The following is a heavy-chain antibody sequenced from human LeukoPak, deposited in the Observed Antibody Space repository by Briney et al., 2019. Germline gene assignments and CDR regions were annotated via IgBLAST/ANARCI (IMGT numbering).Heavy chain of an antibody. V-gene: IGHV3-30*03. CDR2: IAADGGVK. J-gene: IGHJ4*02. CDR3: AREATWGQWYFDP. CDR1: GFTFHDHG. Sequence: PGTSLRLSCAASGFTFHDHGMDWVRQAPGKGLEWVAVIAADGGVKQYADFVKGRFSLSRDNSKNTLFLEMNGLTVEDTAVYYCAREATWGQWYFDPGGQGAPVTVSA. D-gene: IGHD6-19*01.